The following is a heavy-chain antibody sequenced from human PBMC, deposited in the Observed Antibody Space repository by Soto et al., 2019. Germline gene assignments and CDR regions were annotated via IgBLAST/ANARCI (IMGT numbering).Heavy chain of an antibody. D-gene: IGHD3-3*01. CDR1: GGSISSSNW. V-gene: IGHV4-4*02. CDR3: ARAGARFWSGYSYYYYGMDV. Sequence: QVQLQESGPGLVKPSGTLSLTCAVSGGSISSSNWWSWVRQPPGKGLEWIGEIYHSGSTNYNPSLKSRVTISVDKSKNQFSLKLSSVTAADTAVYYCARAGARFWSGYSYYYYGMDVWGQGTTVTVSS. CDR2: IYHSGST. J-gene: IGHJ6*02.